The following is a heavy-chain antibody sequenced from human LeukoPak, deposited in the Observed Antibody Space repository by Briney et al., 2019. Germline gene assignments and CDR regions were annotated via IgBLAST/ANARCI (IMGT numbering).Heavy chain of an antibody. D-gene: IGHD1-7*01. CDR3: ARDGSGITGTTPFDP. CDR1: GGSISSYY. J-gene: IGHJ5*02. V-gene: IGHV4-59*01. CDR2: IYYSGST. Sequence: PSETLSLTCTVSGGSISSYYWSWIRQPLGKGLEWIVYIYYSGSTNYNPSLKSRVTISVDTSKNQFSLKVSSVTAADTAGYYWARDGSGITGTTPFDPWGQGTLVTVSS.